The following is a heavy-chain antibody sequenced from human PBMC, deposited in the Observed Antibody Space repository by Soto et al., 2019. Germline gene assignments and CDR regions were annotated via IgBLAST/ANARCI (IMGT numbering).Heavy chain of an antibody. CDR1: GFTFSDYY. CDR3: ARVLHGSSGWHFDY. Sequence: GGSLRLSCAASGFTFSDYYMSWIRQAPGKGLEWVSYISSSSSYTNYADSVKGRFTISRDNAKNSLYLQMNSLRAEDTAVYYCARVLHGSSGWHFDYWGQGTLVTVSS. D-gene: IGHD6-19*01. V-gene: IGHV3-11*06. CDR2: ISSSSSYT. J-gene: IGHJ4*02.